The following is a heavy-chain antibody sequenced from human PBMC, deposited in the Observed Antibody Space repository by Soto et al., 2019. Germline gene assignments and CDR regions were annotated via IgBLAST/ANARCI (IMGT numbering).Heavy chain of an antibody. CDR2: IYATGSS. V-gene: IGHV4-4*07. D-gene: IGHD1-1*01. J-gene: IGHJ5*02. Sequence: PSETLSFTCNVSGASLSVYYWSWIRQPPGKGLEWIGRIYATGSSDYNPSLKSRITITVDMSKKQFSLTLRSVTAADTAMYYCVRDGTKNLRDWFDPWGQGILVTVSS. CDR1: GASLSVYY. CDR3: VRDGTKNLRDWFDP.